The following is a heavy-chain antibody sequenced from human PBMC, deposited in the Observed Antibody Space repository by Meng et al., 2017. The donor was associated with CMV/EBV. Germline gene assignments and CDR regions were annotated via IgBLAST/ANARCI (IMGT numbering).Heavy chain of an antibody. CDR1: GFTFSDYY. CDR3: ASASCSSTSCYAPPGDY. CDR2: ISSSGSII. V-gene: IGHV3-11*04. J-gene: IGHJ4*02. Sequence: GESLKISCAASGFTFSDYYMSWIRQTPGKGLEWVSDISSSGSIIYYADSVKGRFTISRDNAKNSLYLQMNSLRAEDTAVYYCASASCSSTSCYAPPGDYWGQGTLVTVSS. D-gene: IGHD2-2*01.